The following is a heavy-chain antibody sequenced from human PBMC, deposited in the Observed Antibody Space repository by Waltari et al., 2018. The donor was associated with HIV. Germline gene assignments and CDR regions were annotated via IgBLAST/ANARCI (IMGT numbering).Heavy chain of an antibody. CDR2: LSGSGETA. V-gene: IGHV3-23*01. CDR3: VRSGVGQWLVRSWVIDL. CDR1: GFPFSRSS. J-gene: IGHJ2*01. Sequence: EVRLLEYGGDWVQPGGSLRLSCVVSGFPFSRSSMAWVRQAPGRGLEWVAGLSGSGETANYADSVKGRFTISRDNSKNMMFLQLNSLRVDDTAVYYCVRSGVGQWLVRSWVIDLWGRGSQVTVS. D-gene: IGHD6-19*01.